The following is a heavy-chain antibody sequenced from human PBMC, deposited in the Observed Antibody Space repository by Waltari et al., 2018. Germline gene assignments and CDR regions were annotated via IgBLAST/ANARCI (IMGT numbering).Heavy chain of an antibody. CDR3: AREGNSGSYPLKNWFDP. Sequence: QVQLVESGGGVVQPGRSLRLSCAASGFTFSSYAMHWVRQAPGTGLEWVAVISYDGSNKYYADSVKGRFTISRDNSKNTLYLQMNSLRAEDTAVYYCAREGNSGSYPLKNWFDPWGQGTLVTVSS. J-gene: IGHJ5*02. D-gene: IGHD1-26*01. V-gene: IGHV3-30-3*01. CDR1: GFTFSSYA. CDR2: ISYDGSNK.